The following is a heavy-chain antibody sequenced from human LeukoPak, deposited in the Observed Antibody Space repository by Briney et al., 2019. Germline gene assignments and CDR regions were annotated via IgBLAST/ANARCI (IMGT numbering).Heavy chain of an antibody. CDR3: TRDFADYYDSSGYHYYYY. CDR2: ISSSGSTI. V-gene: IGHV3-11*01. D-gene: IGHD3-22*01. Sequence: GGSLRLSCAASGFTVSSNYMSWIRQAPGKGLEWVSYISSSGSTIYYADSVKGRFTISRDNAKNSLYLQMNSLRAEDTAVYYCTRDFADYYDSSGYHYYYYWGQGTLVTVSS. J-gene: IGHJ4*02. CDR1: GFTVSSNY.